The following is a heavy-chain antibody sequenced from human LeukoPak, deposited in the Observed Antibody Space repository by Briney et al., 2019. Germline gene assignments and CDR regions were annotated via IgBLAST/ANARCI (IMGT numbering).Heavy chain of an antibody. J-gene: IGHJ4*02. V-gene: IGHV4-59*01. Sequence: PSETLSLTCTVSGGSISSYYWSWTRQPPGKGLEWIGYIYYSGSTNYNPSLKSRVTISVDTSKNQFSLKLSSVTAADTAVYYCASLDYYDSSGYRFDYWGQGTLVTVSS. CDR3: ASLDYYDSSGYRFDY. CDR2: IYYSGST. D-gene: IGHD3-22*01. CDR1: GGSISSYY.